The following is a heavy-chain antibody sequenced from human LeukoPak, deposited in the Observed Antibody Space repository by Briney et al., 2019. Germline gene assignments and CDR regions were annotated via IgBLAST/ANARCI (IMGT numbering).Heavy chain of an antibody. CDR2: TYYRSKWYN. D-gene: IGHD5-24*01. CDR1: GDSVSSNSAA. J-gene: IGHJ5*02. CDR3: ARAVEVWWFDP. V-gene: IGHV6-1*01. Sequence: SRTLSLTCVISGDSVSSNSAAWNWTRQSPSRGLEWLGRTYYRSKWYNEYALSVKSRITINPDTSKNQFSLQLNSVTPEDTAVYYCARAVEVWWFDPWGQGTLVTVSS.